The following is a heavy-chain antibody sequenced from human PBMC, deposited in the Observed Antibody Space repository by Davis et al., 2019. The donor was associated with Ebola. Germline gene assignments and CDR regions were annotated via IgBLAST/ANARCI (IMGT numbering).Heavy chain of an antibody. V-gene: IGHV3-30-3*01. J-gene: IGHJ6*02. CDR2: ISYDGSNK. Sequence: PGGSLRLSCAASGFTFSSYAMHWVRQAPGKGLEWVAVISYDGSNKYYADSVKGRFTISRDNSKNTLYLQMNSLRAEDTAVYYCARDLSLMDVWGQGTTVTVSS. CDR1: GFTFSSYA. CDR3: ARDLSLMDV.